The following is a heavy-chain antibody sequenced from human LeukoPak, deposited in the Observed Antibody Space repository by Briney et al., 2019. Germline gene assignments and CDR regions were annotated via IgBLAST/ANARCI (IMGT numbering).Heavy chain of an antibody. Sequence: PGGSRRLSCAASGFTFSTYWMSWVRQAPGKGLEWVANIKQDGSDKFYVDSVKGRFTISRDNAKNSMYLQMSSLRAEDTAIYYCARVLPVASRDYWGQGTLVTVSS. CDR3: ARVLPVASRDY. CDR1: GFTFSTYW. D-gene: IGHD2-2*01. V-gene: IGHV3-7*01. J-gene: IGHJ4*02. CDR2: IKQDGSDK.